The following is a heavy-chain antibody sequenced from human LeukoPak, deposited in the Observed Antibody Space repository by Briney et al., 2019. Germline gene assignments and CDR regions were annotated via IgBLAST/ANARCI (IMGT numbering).Heavy chain of an antibody. CDR1: GYTFTGYY. J-gene: IGHJ4*02. V-gene: IGHV1-2*02. CDR2: VNPNNGDT. CDR3: ARDSRVTNGDY. D-gene: IGHD3-10*01. Sequence: ASVKVSCKASGYTFTGYYMHWVRQAPGQRLEWVGLVNPNNGDTKYAQKFQGRVTMTRDTSVSTAYMELSRLRSDDTAVYYCARDSRVTNGDYWGQGTLVTVSS.